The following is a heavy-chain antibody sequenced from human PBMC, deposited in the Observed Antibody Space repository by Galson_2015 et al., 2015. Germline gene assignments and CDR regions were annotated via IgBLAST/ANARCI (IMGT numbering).Heavy chain of an antibody. CDR1: GYTLTELS. CDR3: ATDKPWLHPIYSGRYYYYMDV. D-gene: IGHD5-24*01. CDR2: FDPEDGET. V-gene: IGHV1-24*01. J-gene: IGHJ6*03. Sequence: SVKVSCKVSGYTLTELSMHWVRQAPGKGLEWMGGFDPEDGETIYAQKFQGRVTMTEDTSTDTAYMELSSLRSEDTAVYYCATDKPWLHPIYSGRYYYYMDVWGKGTTVTVSS.